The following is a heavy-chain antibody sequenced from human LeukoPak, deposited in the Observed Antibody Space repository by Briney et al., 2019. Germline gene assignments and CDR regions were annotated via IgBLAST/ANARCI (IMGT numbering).Heavy chain of an antibody. CDR2: NYTSGST. CDR3: ARHAHGKNHAFDI. Sequence: SETLSLTCTVSGGSISGSYWSWIRQPPGKGLDWIGYNYTSGSTNSNPSLKSRVTISGDPSNNHFSLRLSSMTATDTAVYYCARHAHGKNHAFDIWGQGTMVAVSS. J-gene: IGHJ3*02. V-gene: IGHV4-4*09. D-gene: IGHD1-14*01. CDR1: GGSISGSY.